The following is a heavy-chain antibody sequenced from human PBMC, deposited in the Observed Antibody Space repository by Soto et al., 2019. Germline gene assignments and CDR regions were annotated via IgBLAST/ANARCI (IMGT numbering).Heavy chain of an antibody. CDR1: GGTFGNYV. CDR2: IFPAFGRV. Sequence: QVQLVQSGAAVKKPGSAVKVSCTASGGTFGNYVISWVRQAPGPGIELMGEIFPAFGRVNHAQKFQFRITISAEKSTSTADLELSSLRSEDTDFYSCSRGSDILNGPNAPYAYWGQGTRLTVSS. V-gene: IGHV1-69*06. J-gene: IGHJ4*02. CDR3: SRGSDILNGPNAPYAY. D-gene: IGHD3-9*01.